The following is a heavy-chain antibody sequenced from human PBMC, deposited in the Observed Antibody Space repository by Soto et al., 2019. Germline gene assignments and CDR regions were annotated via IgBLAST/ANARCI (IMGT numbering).Heavy chain of an antibody. V-gene: IGHV1-18*04. D-gene: IGHD4-17*01. CDR1: GYTFTSYG. Sequence: ASVKVSCKASGYTFTSYGISWVRQAPGQGLEWMGWISAYNGNTNYAQTLQGRVTMTTDTSTSTAYMELRSLRSDDTAVYYCARERTDYGDYSYGMDVWGQGTTVTVSS. J-gene: IGHJ6*02. CDR2: ISAYNGNT. CDR3: ARERTDYGDYSYGMDV.